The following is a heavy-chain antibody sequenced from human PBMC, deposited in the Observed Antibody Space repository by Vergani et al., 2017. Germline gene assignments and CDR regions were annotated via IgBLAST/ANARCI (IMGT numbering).Heavy chain of an antibody. D-gene: IGHD4-23*01. J-gene: IGHJ3*01. Sequence: QVQLQASGPGRVKPSQTLSLTCTMSGGSISAGYYFWSWIRQPAGKGLEWLGHISASGNASHSPSLKTRVSMSVDTSKNQFSLTVTSVTAADTAIYFCARRSGGYYGGGKVHTLRTAFDVWGHGTVVTVSS. V-gene: IGHV4-61*02. CDR3: ARRSGGYYGGGKVHTLRTAFDV. CDR1: GGSISAGYYF. CDR2: ISASGNA.